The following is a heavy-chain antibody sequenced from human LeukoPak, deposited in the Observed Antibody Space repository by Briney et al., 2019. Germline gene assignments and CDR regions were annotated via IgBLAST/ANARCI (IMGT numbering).Heavy chain of an antibody. Sequence: SGPTLVNPTQTLTLTCTFSGFSLTTNGMCVNWIRQPPGKALEWLARIDWDGAKQYSTSLKTRLTITKDTSKNQVVLTMTNMDPVDTATYYCAHSVGYCTNGVCYRGNPHYYMDVWGKGTTVTVSS. V-gene: IGHV2-70*12. J-gene: IGHJ6*03. CDR1: GFSLTTNGMC. D-gene: IGHD2-8*01. CDR3: AHSVGYCTNGVCYRGNPHYYMDV. CDR2: IDWDGAK.